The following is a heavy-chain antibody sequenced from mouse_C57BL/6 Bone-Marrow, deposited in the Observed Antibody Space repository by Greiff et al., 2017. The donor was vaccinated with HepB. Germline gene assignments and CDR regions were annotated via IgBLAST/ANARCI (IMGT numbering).Heavy chain of an antibody. CDR1: GFTFSDYG. D-gene: IGHD1-1*01. J-gene: IGHJ4*01. V-gene: IGHV5-15*01. Sequence: EVMLVESGGGLVQPGGSLKLSCAAPGFTFSDYGMAWVRQAPRKGPEWVAFISNLAYSIYYADTVTGRFTISSENAKNTLYLEMCSLRSEDTAMYSCARRDYSGDYYAMDYWGQGTSVTVSS. CDR2: ISNLAYSI. CDR3: ARRDYSGDYYAMDY.